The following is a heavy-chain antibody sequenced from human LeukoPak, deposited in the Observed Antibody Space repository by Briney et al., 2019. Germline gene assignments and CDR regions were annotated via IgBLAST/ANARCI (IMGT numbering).Heavy chain of an antibody. CDR1: GVSISAYY. V-gene: IGHV4-4*07. J-gene: IGHJ4*02. CDR3: ARKDGDF. CDR2: IYTSGIT. Sequence: PSETLSPTCTVSGVSISAYYWTWIRQPAGKGLEWIGRIYTSGITNYNPSLESRLTMSLDTSKNQVSLRLSSVTAADTAVYYCARKDGDFWGQGTLVTVSS.